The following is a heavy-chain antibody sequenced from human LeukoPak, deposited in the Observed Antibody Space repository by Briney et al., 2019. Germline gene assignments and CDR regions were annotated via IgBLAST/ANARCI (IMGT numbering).Heavy chain of an antibody. D-gene: IGHD3-10*01. V-gene: IGHV3-48*03. CDR3: ARDGLELWFGELLSDAFDI. CDR1: GFTFSSYE. CDR2: ISSSGSTI. J-gene: IGHJ3*02. Sequence: GGSLRLSCAASGFTFSSYEMNWVRQAPGKGLERVSYISSSGSTIYYADSVKGRFTISRDNAKNSLYLQMNSLRAEDTAVYYCARDGLELWFGELLSDAFDIWGQGTMVTVSS.